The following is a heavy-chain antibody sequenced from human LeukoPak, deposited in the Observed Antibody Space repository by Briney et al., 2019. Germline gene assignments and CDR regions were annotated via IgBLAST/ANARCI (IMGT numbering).Heavy chain of an antibody. J-gene: IGHJ4*02. Sequence: GGSLRLSCAASGFTFSSYSMNWVRQAPGKGLEWVSSISSSSSYIYYADSVKGRFTISRDNAKNSLYPQMNSLRAEDTAVYYCARGSAAGTFDYWGQGTLVTVSS. CDR1: GFTFSSYS. D-gene: IGHD6-13*01. V-gene: IGHV3-21*01. CDR3: ARGSAAGTFDY. CDR2: ISSSSSYI.